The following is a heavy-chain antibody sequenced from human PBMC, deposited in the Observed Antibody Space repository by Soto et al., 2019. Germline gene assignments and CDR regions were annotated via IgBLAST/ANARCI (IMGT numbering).Heavy chain of an antibody. CDR1: GYTVTSYG. D-gene: IGHD2-15*01. J-gene: IGHJ3*02. V-gene: IGHV1-18*01. CDR3: ARVIVGVVAATIRVHDVFDI. CDR2: ISAYNGNT. Sequence: ASVKVSCKASGYTVTSYGISGVRQAPGQGLEWMGWISAYNGNTNYAQKLQGRVTMTTDTSTSTAYMELRSLRSDDTAVYYCARVIVGVVAATIRVHDVFDIWGKGTMVTVSS.